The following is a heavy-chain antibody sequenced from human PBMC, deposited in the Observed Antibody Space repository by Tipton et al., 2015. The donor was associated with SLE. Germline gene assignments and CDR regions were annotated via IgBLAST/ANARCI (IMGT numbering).Heavy chain of an antibody. D-gene: IGHD7-27*01. V-gene: IGHV4-59*08. Sequence: TLSLTCTVSGGSISSYYWSWIRQPPGKGLEWIGYIYYSGSTNYNPSLKSRVIISVDTSKNQFSLKLSSVTAADTAVYYCARHGALTGGFDYWGQGTLVTVSS. CDR3: ARHGALTGGFDY. CDR1: GGSISSYY. J-gene: IGHJ4*02. CDR2: IYYSGST.